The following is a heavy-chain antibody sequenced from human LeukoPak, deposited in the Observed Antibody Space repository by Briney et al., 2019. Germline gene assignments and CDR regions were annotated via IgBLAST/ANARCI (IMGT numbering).Heavy chain of an antibody. J-gene: IGHJ2*01. CDR3: ARTMEYQLLSGEGGNWYFDL. Sequence: GASVKVSCEASGYTFTSYGISWVRQAPGQGLEWMGWISAYNGNTNYAQKLQGRVTMTTDTSTSTAYMELRSLRSDDTAVYYCARTMEYQLLSGEGGNWYFDLWGRGTLVTVSS. CDR1: GYTFTSYG. V-gene: IGHV1-18*01. CDR2: ISAYNGNT. D-gene: IGHD2-2*01.